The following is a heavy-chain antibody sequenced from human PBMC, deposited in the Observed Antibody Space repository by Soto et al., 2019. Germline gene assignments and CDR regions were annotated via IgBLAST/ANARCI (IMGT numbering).Heavy chain of an antibody. CDR2: IRSKANSYAT. CDR1: GFTFSGSA. Sequence: PGESLKISCAASGFTFSGSAMHWVRQASGKGLEWVGRIRSKANSYATAYAASVKGRFTISRDDSKNTAYLQMNSLKTEDTAVYYRTRPETPDKNDNWFDPWGQGTLVTVSS. V-gene: IGHV3-73*01. CDR3: TRPETPDKNDNWFDP. D-gene: IGHD1-1*01. J-gene: IGHJ5*02.